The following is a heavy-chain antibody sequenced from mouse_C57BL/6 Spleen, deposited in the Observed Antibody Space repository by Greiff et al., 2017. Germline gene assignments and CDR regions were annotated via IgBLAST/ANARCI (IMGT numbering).Heavy chain of an antibody. CDR3: TTAYGSSFAY. D-gene: IGHD1-1*01. Sequence: VQLQQSGAELVRPGASVTLSCTASGFNIKDDYMHWVKQRPEQGLEWIGWIDPENGDPEYASKFQGKATITADTSSTTAYRQLSSLTSEDTAVYYGTTAYGSSFAYWGQGTLVTVSA. J-gene: IGHJ3*01. CDR1: GFNIKDDY. CDR2: IDPENGDP. V-gene: IGHV14-4*01.